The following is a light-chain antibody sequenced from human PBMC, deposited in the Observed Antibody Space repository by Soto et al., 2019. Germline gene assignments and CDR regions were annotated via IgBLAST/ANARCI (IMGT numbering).Light chain of an antibody. J-gene: IGKJ1*01. V-gene: IGKV3-20*01. Sequence: SVLAQSPGTLSLSPGQRATLSCRASQSLCXNYFVWYQEKPGQAPRLLXARASIMATGSSDRLSGSGSGTDFTLTISRLEPEDFAVYYCQHYGAAPWTFGQGTKVDIK. CDR2: RAS. CDR1: QSLCXNY. CDR3: QHYGAAPWT.